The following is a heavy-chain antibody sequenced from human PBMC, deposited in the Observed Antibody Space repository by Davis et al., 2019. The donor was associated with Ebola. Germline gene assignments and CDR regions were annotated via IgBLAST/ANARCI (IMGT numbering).Heavy chain of an antibody. V-gene: IGHV4-34*01. J-gene: IGHJ5*02. CDR3: ARALGSAAWFDP. Sequence: MPSETLSLTCAVYGGSFSGHYWSWIRQPPGKGLEWIGEINPSGSTNYNPSLKSRVTISVDTSKNQFSLKLSSVTAADTAVYYCARALGSAAWFDPWGQGTLVTVSS. CDR1: GGSFSGHY. CDR2: INPSGST. D-gene: IGHD6-13*01.